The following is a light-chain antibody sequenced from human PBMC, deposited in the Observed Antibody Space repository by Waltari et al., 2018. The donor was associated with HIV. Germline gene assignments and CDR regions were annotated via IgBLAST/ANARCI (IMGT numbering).Light chain of an antibody. CDR1: SSDVGGYNY. V-gene: IGLV2-14*01. J-gene: IGLJ1*01. CDR2: EVT. Sequence: QSALTQPASVSGSPGQSITIYCTGTSSDVGGYNYVSWYQQHPGKVPKLLIYEVTNRPSGVSHRFSASKSGNKASLTISGLQAEDEADYYCSSATSRKLYVFGTGTKVTVL. CDR3: SSATSRKLYV.